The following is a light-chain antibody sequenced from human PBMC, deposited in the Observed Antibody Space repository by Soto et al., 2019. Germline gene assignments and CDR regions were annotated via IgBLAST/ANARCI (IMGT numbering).Light chain of an antibody. V-gene: IGKV3-11*01. CDR2: GAS. CDR1: QSISSF. CDR3: QQHRSRGCR. Sequence: DIALRRPPPNLLSNQTDTATRSCRPSQSISSFLAWYQQKPGQAPRLLIYGASNRATGTPARFSGSGSGTDFTLTISSLEPEDFTVYYCQQHRSRGCRFRQGTKVEI. J-gene: IGKJ1*01.